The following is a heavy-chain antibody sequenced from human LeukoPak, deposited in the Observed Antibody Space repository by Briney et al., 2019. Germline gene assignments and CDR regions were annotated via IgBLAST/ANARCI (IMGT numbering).Heavy chain of an antibody. V-gene: IGHV5-51*01. J-gene: IGHJ5*02. D-gene: IGHD3-9*01. CDR3: ARRGMYYDILTGYYTPDNWFDP. CDR1: GYSFTSYW. CDR2: IYPGDSDT. Sequence: GESLKISCKGSGYSFTSYWISWVRQMPGKGLEWMGIIYPGDSDTRYSPSFQGQVTISADKSISTAYLQWSSLKASDTAMYYCARRGMYYDILTGYYTPDNWFDPWGQGTLVTVSS.